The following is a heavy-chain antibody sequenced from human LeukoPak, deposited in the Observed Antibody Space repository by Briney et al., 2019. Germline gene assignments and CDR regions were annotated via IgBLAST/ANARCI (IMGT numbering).Heavy chain of an antibody. Sequence: PGGSLRLSCAASGFIFSSYWMTWVRQAPGKGLEWVAVIAYDESNKYYADSVKGRFTISRDNSKSTLYLQMNSLRAGDTAVYYCAKDIWRGSYFDYWGQGTLVTASS. CDR1: GFIFSSYW. D-gene: IGHD1-26*01. J-gene: IGHJ4*02. CDR2: IAYDESNK. V-gene: IGHV3-30*18. CDR3: AKDIWRGSYFDY.